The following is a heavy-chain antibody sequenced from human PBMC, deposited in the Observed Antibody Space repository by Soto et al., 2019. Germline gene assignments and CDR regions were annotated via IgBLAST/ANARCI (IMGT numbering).Heavy chain of an antibody. CDR3: ARDKDTAMVRTGFDY. J-gene: IGHJ4*02. CDR1: GFTFSSYA. V-gene: IGHV3-30-3*01. D-gene: IGHD5-18*01. Sequence: QVQLVESGGGVVQLGRSLRLSCAASGFTFSSYAMHWVRQAPGKGLEWVAVISYDGSNKYYADSVKGRFTISRDNSKNSLYLQRNSLRAEDTAVYYCARDKDTAMVRTGFDYWGQGTLVTVSS. CDR2: ISYDGSNK.